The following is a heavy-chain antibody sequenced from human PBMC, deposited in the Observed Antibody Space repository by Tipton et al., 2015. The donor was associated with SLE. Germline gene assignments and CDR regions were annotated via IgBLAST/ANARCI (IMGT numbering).Heavy chain of an antibody. Sequence: TLSLTCTVSGGSISSSSYYWGWIRQPPGKGLEWIGSIYYSGSTYYNPSLKSRVTISVDTSKNQFSLKLSSVTAADTAVYYCARGPRVGDYYYYYYMDVWCKGTTVTVSS. CDR3: ARGPRVGDYYYYYYMDV. CDR2: IYYSGST. V-gene: IGHV4-39*07. J-gene: IGHJ6*03. D-gene: IGHD1-26*01. CDR1: GGSISSSSYY.